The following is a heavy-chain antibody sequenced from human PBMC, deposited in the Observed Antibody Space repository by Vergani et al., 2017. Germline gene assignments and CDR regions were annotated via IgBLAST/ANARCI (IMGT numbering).Heavy chain of an antibody. D-gene: IGHD2-2*01. V-gene: IGHV4-59*01. CDR2: IYYSGST. CDR1: GGSISSYY. Sequence: QVQLQESGPGLVKPSETLSLTCTVSGGSISSYYWSWIRQPPGKGLEWIGYIYYSGSTNYNPSLKSRVTISVDTSKNQFSLKLSSVTAADTAVYYCARADVVVPAAIVAFDIWGQGTMVTDSS. J-gene: IGHJ3*02. CDR3: ARADVVVPAAIVAFDI.